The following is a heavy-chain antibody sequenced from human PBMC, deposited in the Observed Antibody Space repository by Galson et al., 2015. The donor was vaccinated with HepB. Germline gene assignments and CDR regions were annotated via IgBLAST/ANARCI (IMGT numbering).Heavy chain of an antibody. CDR3: ARRRGDCSGGNCYSTDY. Sequence: SVKVSCKASGYTFTSYAMHWVRQAPGQRLEWMGWINAGNGNTKYSQKFQGRVTITRDTSASTAYMELSSLRSDDTAVYYCARRRGDCSGGNCYSTDYWGQGTLVTVSS. D-gene: IGHD2-15*01. CDR2: INAGNGNT. J-gene: IGHJ4*02. V-gene: IGHV1-3*01. CDR1: GYTFTSYA.